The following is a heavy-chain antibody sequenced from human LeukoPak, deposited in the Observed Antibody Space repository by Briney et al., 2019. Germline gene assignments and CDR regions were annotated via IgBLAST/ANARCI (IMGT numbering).Heavy chain of an antibody. CDR1: GGSIRSYY. D-gene: IGHD6-13*01. CDR2: IFYSGGA. J-gene: IGHJ2*01. V-gene: IGHV4-59*01. CDR3: ARVYYSNSYDYWYFDL. Sequence: PSETLSLTCTVSGGSIRSYYWSWIRQPPGKGLEWIGYIFYSGGANYNPSLKSRVTISVDTSKNQFSLKLTSVTAADTAVYYCARVYYSNSYDYWYFDLWGRGTLVTVSS.